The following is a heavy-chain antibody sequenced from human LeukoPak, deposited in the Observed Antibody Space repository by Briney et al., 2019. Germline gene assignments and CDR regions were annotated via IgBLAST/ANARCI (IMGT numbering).Heavy chain of an antibody. D-gene: IGHD6-19*01. Sequence: ASVKVSCKASGYTFTSYGISWVRQAPGQGLEWMGWISAYNGNTNYAQKLQGRVTMTTDTSTSTAYMELRSLRSDDTAMYYCARGPTVAGLLYNWFDPWGQGTLVTVSS. CDR1: GYTFTSYG. CDR2: ISAYNGNT. V-gene: IGHV1-18*01. J-gene: IGHJ5*02. CDR3: ARGPTVAGLLYNWFDP.